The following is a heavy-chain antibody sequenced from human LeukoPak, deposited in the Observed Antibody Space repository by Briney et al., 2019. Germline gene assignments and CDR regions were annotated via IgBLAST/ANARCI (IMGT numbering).Heavy chain of an antibody. CDR3: ARWFGKTLAGVY. V-gene: IGHV6-1*01. D-gene: IGHD3-10*01. J-gene: IGHJ4*02. CDR1: GDSVSRKSAA. Sequence: SQTLSLTCAISGDSVSRKSAAWNWIRQSPSRGLEWLGRTYYRSKWFNEYAVSVKSRITINPDTSKNQFSLQLSSVTPEDTAVYYCARWFGKTLAGVYWGEGTLVTVSS. CDR2: TYYRSKWFN.